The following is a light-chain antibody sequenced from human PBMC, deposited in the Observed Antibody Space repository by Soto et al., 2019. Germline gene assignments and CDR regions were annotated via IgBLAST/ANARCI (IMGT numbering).Light chain of an antibody. J-gene: IGKJ1*01. Sequence: EIVLTQSPGTLSLSPGERASLCCRASQSVSSTYLAWYQQTNGQAPRILIYGVSSRATGIPDRFSASGSGADFTLTISRLEPEDFPVYYCQQYGRSPWTFGQGTKVDIK. CDR1: QSVSSTY. CDR2: GVS. CDR3: QQYGRSPWT. V-gene: IGKV3-20*01.